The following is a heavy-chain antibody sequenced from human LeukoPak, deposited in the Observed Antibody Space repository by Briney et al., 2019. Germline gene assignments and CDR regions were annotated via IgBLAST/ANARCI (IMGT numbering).Heavy chain of an antibody. Sequence: PGGSLRLSCAASEFTFRSYSMNWVGQAPGKGREWVSSISSISSYIYYADSVKGRFTISRDKAKNSLYLQMDSLRAEDTAVYYCARDLMGIAVAATHDYWGQGTLVTVSS. V-gene: IGHV3-21*01. D-gene: IGHD6-19*01. CDR2: ISSISSYI. J-gene: IGHJ4*02. CDR3: ARDLMGIAVAATHDY. CDR1: EFTFRSYS.